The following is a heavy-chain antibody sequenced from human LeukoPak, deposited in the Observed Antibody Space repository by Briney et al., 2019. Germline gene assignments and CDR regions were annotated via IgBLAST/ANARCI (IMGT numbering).Heavy chain of an antibody. CDR2: INPSGGST. D-gene: IGHD2-8*01. J-gene: IGHJ6*02. V-gene: IGHV1-46*01. CDR3: AREDVVLVDAVRYYYYGIDV. Sequence: ASVKVSCKASGYNFISYYMHWVRQAPGQGLEWMGIINPSGGSTSYAQKFQDRVTMTRDTPTSKVYMELSSLKSEDTAVYYCAREDVVLVDAVRYYYYGIDVWGQGTTVNVSS. CDR1: GYNFISYY.